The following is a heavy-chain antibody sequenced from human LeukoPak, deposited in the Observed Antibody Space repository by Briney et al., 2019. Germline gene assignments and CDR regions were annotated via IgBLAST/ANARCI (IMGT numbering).Heavy chain of an antibody. Sequence: ASVKVSCKASGYTFSSYGISWVRQVPGQGLEWMGWISAYNGNTKYAQNLQGRVTLTTDTSTSTAYVELRSLRSDDTAVYYCARDESRGPYYFDNWGQGTLVTVSS. J-gene: IGHJ4*02. CDR1: GYTFSSYG. CDR2: ISAYNGNT. CDR3: ARDESRGPYYFDN. V-gene: IGHV1-18*01.